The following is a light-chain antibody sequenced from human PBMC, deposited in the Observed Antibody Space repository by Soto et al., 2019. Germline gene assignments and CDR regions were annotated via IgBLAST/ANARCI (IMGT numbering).Light chain of an antibody. CDR3: QQYKTFWT. CDR1: QTISSW. Sequence: DIQMTQSPSTLSASVGDRVTITCRASQTISSWLSWYQQKPGKAPNLLIYKASTLQSGVPSRFSGSGSETEFTHTISNLQPDDTATYYCQQYKTFWTFGQGTKVEIK. V-gene: IGKV1-5*03. CDR2: KAS. J-gene: IGKJ1*01.